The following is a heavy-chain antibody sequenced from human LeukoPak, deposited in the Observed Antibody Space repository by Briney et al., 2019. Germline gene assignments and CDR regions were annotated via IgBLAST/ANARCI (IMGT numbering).Heavy chain of an antibody. D-gene: IGHD6-13*01. V-gene: IGHV4-31*03. CDR2: IYYSGTT. Sequence: SETLSLTCTVSGGSISSSSYYWGWIRQPPGKGLEWIGFIYYSGTTYYNPSLKSRVSTSIDTSKNQFSLKLSSVTAADTAIYYCARATGGAAAADFDPWGQGTLVTVSS. J-gene: IGHJ5*02. CDR1: GGSISSSSYY. CDR3: ARATGGAAAADFDP.